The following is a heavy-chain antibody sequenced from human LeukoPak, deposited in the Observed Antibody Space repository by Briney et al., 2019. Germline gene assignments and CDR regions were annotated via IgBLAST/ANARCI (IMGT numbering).Heavy chain of an antibody. J-gene: IGHJ6*02. CDR2: ISFDGTNK. V-gene: IGHV3-30-3*01. Sequence: GRSLRLSCAASGFTFSNSAMHWVRQAPGKGLEWVAVISFDGTNKYYADSVKGRFTISRDNAKNSLYLQMNSLRVEDAAVYYCARVGCSGGRCPGYGMDVWGQGTTVTVSS. D-gene: IGHD2-15*01. CDR3: ARVGCSGGRCPGYGMDV. CDR1: GFTFSNSA.